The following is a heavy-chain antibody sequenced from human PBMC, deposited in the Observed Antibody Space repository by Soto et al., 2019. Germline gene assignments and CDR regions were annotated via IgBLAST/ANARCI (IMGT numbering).Heavy chain of an antibody. V-gene: IGHV5-51*01. J-gene: IGHJ6*02. CDR3: ARQSYGSGSYSNPYYYGMDV. CDR2: IYPGDSDT. CDR1: GYSFTSYW. D-gene: IGHD3-10*01. Sequence: GESLKISCKGSGYSFTSYWIGWVRQMPGKGLEWMGIIYPGDSDTRYSPSFQGQVTISADKSISTAYLQWSSLKASDTAMYYCARQSYGSGSYSNPYYYGMDVWGQGTTVTVS.